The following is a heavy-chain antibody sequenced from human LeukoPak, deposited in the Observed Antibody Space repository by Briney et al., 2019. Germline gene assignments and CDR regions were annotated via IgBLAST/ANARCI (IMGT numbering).Heavy chain of an antibody. V-gene: IGHV3-11*01. D-gene: IGHD3-22*01. CDR1: GFTFSDYY. Sequence: GGSLRLSCAVSGFTFSDYYMSWIRQAPGKGLEWVSYISSSAGSIYYADSAKGRFTISRDNAKNSLYLQMNSLRAEDTAVYYCARGVVVTAGGGFDSWGQGTLVTVSS. CDR3: ARGVVVTAGGGFDS. CDR2: ISSSAGSI. J-gene: IGHJ4*02.